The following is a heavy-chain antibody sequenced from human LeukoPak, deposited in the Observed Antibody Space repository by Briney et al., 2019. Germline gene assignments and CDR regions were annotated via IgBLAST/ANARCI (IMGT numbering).Heavy chain of an antibody. CDR1: GFTFSSYA. Sequence: PGGSLRLSCAASGFTFSSYAMSWVRQAPGKGLEWVSAIGTAGDTYYPGSVKGRFTISRENAKNSLYLQMNSLRAGDTAVYYCARVGIQLRGFDYRGQGTLVTVSS. D-gene: IGHD5-18*01. J-gene: IGHJ4*02. CDR3: ARVGIQLRGFDY. V-gene: IGHV3-13*01. CDR2: IGTAGDT.